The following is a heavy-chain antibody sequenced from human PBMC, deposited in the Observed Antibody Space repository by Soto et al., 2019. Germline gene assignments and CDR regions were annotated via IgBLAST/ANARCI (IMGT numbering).Heavy chain of an antibody. J-gene: IGHJ6*02. CDR3: AAEAGGDCSGGSCSGVFGYYYYGMDV. CDR2: IVVGSGNT. D-gene: IGHD2-15*01. V-gene: IGHV1-58*01. Sequence: ASVKVSCKASGFTFTSSAVQWVRQARGQRLEWIGWIVVGSGNTNYAQKFQERVTITRDMSTSTAYMELSSLRSEDTAVYYCAAEAGGDCSGGSCSGVFGYYYYGMDVWGQGTTVTVSS. CDR1: GFTFTSSA.